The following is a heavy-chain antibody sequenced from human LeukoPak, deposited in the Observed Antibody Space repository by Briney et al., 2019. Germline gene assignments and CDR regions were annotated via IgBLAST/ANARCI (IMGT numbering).Heavy chain of an antibody. CDR3: ARVLGSVRGNYMDV. D-gene: IGHD3-16*01. CDR1: GFTFHDYG. CDR2: INWNGGIT. V-gene: IGHV3-20*04. Sequence: GGSLRLSCAASGFTFHDYGMSWVRQAPGKGLEWGSGINWNGGITGYADSVKGRFTISRDNAKNSLYLQMNGLRAGDTALYYCARVLGSVRGNYMDVWGKGTTVTVSS. J-gene: IGHJ6*03.